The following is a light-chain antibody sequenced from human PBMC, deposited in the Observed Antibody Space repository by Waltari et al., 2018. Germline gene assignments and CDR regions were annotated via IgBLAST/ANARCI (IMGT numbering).Light chain of an antibody. V-gene: IGKV1-33*01. J-gene: IGKJ3*01. Sequence: DIQMTQSPSSLSASVGDRVTITCRASQDINNWLAWYQQKSGTAPKLLIYRASRLERGVPSRFSGGGSGTGFTLNITSLQPEDIGTYYCQQHDNPPFTFGPGTKVDIK. CDR3: QQHDNPPFT. CDR2: RAS. CDR1: QDINNW.